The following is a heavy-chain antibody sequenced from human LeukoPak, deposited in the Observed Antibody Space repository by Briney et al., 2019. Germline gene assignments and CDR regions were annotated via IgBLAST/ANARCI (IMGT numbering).Heavy chain of an antibody. V-gene: IGHV4-59*01. D-gene: IGHD3-9*01. CDR1: DDSITIYY. CDR2: IDHTGIT. CDR3: ARTYYDILTGYYPDYYYYMDV. Sequence: SETLSLTCTVSDDSITIYYWSWIRQPPGKGLEWIGYIDHTGITNYNPSLNSRVTISRDTSKNHFSLELSSATAADTAVYYCARTYYDILTGYYPDYYYYMDVWGKGTTVTVSS. J-gene: IGHJ6*03.